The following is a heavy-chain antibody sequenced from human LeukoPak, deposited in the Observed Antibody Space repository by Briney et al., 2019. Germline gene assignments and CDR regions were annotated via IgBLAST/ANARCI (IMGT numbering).Heavy chain of an antibody. V-gene: IGHV4-59*08. CDR1: GGSISSYY. CDR2: IYYSGST. CDR3: ARRAPYSYEWSTLDY. Sequence: SETLSLTCTVSGGSISSYYWSWIRQPPGKGLEWIGYIYYSGSTNYNPSLKSRVTISVDTSKNQFSLKLSSVTAADTAVYYCARRAPYSYEWSTLDYWGQGTLVTVS. D-gene: IGHD5-18*01. J-gene: IGHJ4*02.